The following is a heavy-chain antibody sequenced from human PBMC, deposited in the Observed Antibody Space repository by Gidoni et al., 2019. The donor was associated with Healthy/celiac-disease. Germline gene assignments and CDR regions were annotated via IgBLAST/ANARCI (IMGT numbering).Heavy chain of an antibody. CDR3: TRSIMITFGGVINPPFDY. J-gene: IGHJ4*02. CDR1: GFTFGDYA. D-gene: IGHD3-16*02. Sequence: EVQLVESGGGLVKPGRSLRLSCTASGFTFGDYAMSWFRQAPGKGLEWVGFIRSKAYGGTTEYAASVKGRFTISRDDSKSIAYLQMNSLKTEDTAVYYCTRSIMITFGGVINPPFDYWGQGTLVTVSS. CDR2: IRSKAYGGTT. V-gene: IGHV3-49*05.